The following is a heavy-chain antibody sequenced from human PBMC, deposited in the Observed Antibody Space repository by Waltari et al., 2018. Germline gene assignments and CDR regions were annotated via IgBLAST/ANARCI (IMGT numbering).Heavy chain of an antibody. J-gene: IGHJ4*02. CDR2: IYYSGST. CDR1: GGSISSSSYY. CDR3: ARVAAVAGYYFDY. D-gene: IGHD6-19*01. Sequence: QLQLQESGPGLVKPSETLSLTCTVSGGSISSSSYYWGWIRQPPGKGLEWIGSIYYSGSTYYNPSLKSRVTISVDTSKNQFSLKLSSVTAADTAVYYCARVAAVAGYYFDYWGQGTLVTVSS. V-gene: IGHV4-39*07.